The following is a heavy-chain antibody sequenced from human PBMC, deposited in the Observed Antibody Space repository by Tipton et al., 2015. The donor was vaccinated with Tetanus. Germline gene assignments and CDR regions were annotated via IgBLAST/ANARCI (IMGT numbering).Heavy chain of an antibody. CDR1: GFIVSSHY. J-gene: IGHJ4*02. CDR3: VRDGGSSGWLAY. D-gene: IGHD6-19*01. Sequence: YLRLSCVASGFIVSSHYMSWVRQAPGKGLEWVSVMYSGGDTYYVDSVKGRFSISRDNAKNTLYLQMNSLRVEDTAVYYCVRDGGSSGWLAYWGQGTLVTVSS. CDR2: MYSGGDT. V-gene: IGHV3-53*01.